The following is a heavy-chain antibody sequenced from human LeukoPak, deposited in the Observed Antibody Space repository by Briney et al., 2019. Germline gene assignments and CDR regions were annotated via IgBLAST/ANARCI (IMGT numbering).Heavy chain of an antibody. CDR2: IIPIFGTA. J-gene: IGHJ4*02. CDR3: ARRHHFGFLDS. V-gene: IGHV1-69*13. D-gene: IGHD3-10*01. Sequence: ASVKVSCKASGGTFSSYAISWVRQAPGKGLEWMGGIIPIFGTANYAQKFQGRVTITADESTSTAYMELSSLRSEDTAVYYCARRHHFGFLDSWGQGTLVTVSS. CDR1: GGTFSSYA.